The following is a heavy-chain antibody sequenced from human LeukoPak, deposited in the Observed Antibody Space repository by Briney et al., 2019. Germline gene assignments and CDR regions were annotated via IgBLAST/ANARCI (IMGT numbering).Heavy chain of an antibody. CDR2: IYTSGST. J-gene: IGHJ5*02. CDR1: GGSISSGSYY. CDR3: ARKRITMVRGVRRGGWFDP. V-gene: IGHV4-61*02. Sequence: PSETLSLTCTVSGGSISSGSYYWSWIRQPAGKGLEWIGRIYTSGSTNYNPSLKSRVTISVDTSKNQFSLKLSSVTAADTAVYYCARKRITMVRGVRRGGWFDPWGQGTLVTVSS. D-gene: IGHD3-10*01.